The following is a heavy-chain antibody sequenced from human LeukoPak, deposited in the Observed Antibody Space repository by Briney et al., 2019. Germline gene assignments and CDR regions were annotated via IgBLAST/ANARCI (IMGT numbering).Heavy chain of an antibody. D-gene: IGHD6-13*01. CDR1: GFTFSSYA. V-gene: IGHV3-23*01. CDR3: AKDYPSTLYSSSPLELLGMDV. CDR2: ISGSGGST. J-gene: IGHJ6*02. Sequence: PGGSLRLSCAASGFTFSSYAMSWVRQAPGKGLEWVSAISGSGGSTYYADSVKGRFTISRDNSKNTLYLQMNSLRAEDTAVYYCAKDYPSTLYSSSPLELLGMDVWGQGTTVTVSS.